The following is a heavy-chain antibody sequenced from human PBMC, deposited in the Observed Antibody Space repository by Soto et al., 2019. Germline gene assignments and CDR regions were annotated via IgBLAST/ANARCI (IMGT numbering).Heavy chain of an antibody. CDR3: ARCPLGRTIFGVVITDPYYYYGMDV. V-gene: IGHV3-33*01. Sequence: GGSLRLSCASSGFTFISYGMHWVRQAPGKGLEWVAVIWYDGSNKYYADSVKGRFTISRDNPKNTLYLQMNSLRAEDTAVYYCARCPLGRTIFGVVITDPYYYYGMDVWGQGTTVTVSS. CDR2: IWYDGSNK. J-gene: IGHJ6*02. D-gene: IGHD3-3*01. CDR1: GFTFISYG.